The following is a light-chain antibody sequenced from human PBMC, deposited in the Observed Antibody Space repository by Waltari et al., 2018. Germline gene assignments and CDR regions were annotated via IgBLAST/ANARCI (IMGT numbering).Light chain of an antibody. V-gene: IGLV3-1*01. CDR3: QVWDSSTAHVV. Sequence: SYELTQPPSVSVSPGQTASITCSGDTLGDKYACWYQQKPGQSPVLVIFQHTKRPSGIPERFSGSNSGNTATLTISGTQAMDEADYCCQVWDSSTAHVVFGGGTKLTVL. CDR1: TLGDKY. CDR2: QHT. J-gene: IGLJ2*01.